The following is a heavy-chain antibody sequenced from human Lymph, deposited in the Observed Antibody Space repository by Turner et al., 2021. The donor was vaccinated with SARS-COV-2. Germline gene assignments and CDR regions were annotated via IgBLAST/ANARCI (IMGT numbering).Heavy chain of an antibody. J-gene: IGHJ3*02. D-gene: IGHD3-10*01. CDR2: IYSGGST. V-gene: IGHV3-66*01. CDR3: ARDFREGAFDI. Sequence: EVQLVESGGGLVQPGGSLRLSCAASGLTVSSNYMNWVRQAPGKGLGWVSVIYSGGSTFYADSVKGRFTISRDNSKNTLYLQMHSLRAEDTAVYYCARDFREGAFDIWGQGTMVTISS. CDR1: GLTVSSNY.